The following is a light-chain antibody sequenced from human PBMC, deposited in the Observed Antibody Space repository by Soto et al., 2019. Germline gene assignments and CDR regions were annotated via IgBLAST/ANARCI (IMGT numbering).Light chain of an antibody. V-gene: IGKV3-15*01. Sequence: EIVLTHSPDTLSLSPGERATLSCSASQSVSSNLAWYQQKPGQAPRLLIYGASTRATGIPARFSGSGSGTEFTLTISSLQSEDFAVYYCQQYNNWPPGTFGQGTKVDIK. CDR2: GAS. J-gene: IGKJ1*01. CDR3: QQYNNWPPGT. CDR1: QSVSSN.